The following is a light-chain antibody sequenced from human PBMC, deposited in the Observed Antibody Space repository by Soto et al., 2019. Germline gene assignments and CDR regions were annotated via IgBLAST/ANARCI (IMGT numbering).Light chain of an antibody. CDR1: QSISSW. Sequence: DIQMTQSPSTLSASVGDRVTITCRASQSISSWLAWYQQKPGKAPKLLIYDASSVESGVPSRFSDSGSGTEFPLTISLLQPDNFATHDCQQYNSYSTVRQGTKRDIK. J-gene: IGKJ2*01. V-gene: IGKV1-5*01. CDR3: QQYNSYST. CDR2: DAS.